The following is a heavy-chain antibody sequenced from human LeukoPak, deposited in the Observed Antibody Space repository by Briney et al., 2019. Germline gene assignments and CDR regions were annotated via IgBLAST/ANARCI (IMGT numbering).Heavy chain of an antibody. Sequence: SETLSLTCTVSGGSIRSFFWSWLRQPPGKGLEWIGYIYYSGSTNYNPSLKSRVTISVDASKNQFSLKLSSVTAADTAVYYCARQGSSSGFDYWGQGTLVTVSS. J-gene: IGHJ4*02. CDR1: GGSIRSFF. D-gene: IGHD6-6*01. V-gene: IGHV4-59*01. CDR2: IYYSGST. CDR3: ARQGSSSGFDY.